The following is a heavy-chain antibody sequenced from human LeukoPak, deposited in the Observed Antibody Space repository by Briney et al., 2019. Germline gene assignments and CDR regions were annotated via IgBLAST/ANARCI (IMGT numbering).Heavy chain of an antibody. CDR3: ARDRTTTRGNWFDP. V-gene: IGHV4-61*01. CDR1: GGSISSGSYY. Sequence: SETLSLTCTVSGGSISSGSYYWIWIRQPPGKGLEWIGYIYYSGSTNYNPSLKSRVTISVDTSKNQFSLKLSSVTAADTAVYYCARDRTTTRGNWFDPWGQGTLVTVSS. D-gene: IGHD1-26*01. J-gene: IGHJ5*02. CDR2: IYYSGST.